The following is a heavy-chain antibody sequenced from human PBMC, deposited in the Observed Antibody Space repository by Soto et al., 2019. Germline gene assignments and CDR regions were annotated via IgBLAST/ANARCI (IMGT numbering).Heavy chain of an antibody. Sequence: EVQLLESGGGLVQPGGSLRLSCAASEFTFSSYAMSWVRQAPGKGLEWVSTISSSGSSTSYADSVKGRFTISRDNSKNTLYLQMNSLRADYTAVYYFANATRYTLSHLYYWRQVTLVTFSS. CDR1: EFTFSSYA. CDR3: ANATRYTLSHLYY. J-gene: IGHJ4*02. D-gene: IGHD3-16*02. CDR2: ISSSGSST. V-gene: IGHV3-23*01.